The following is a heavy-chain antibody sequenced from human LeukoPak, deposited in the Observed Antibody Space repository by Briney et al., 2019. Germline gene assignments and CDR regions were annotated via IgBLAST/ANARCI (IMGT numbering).Heavy chain of an antibody. Sequence: ASVKVSCKASGYTFTSYAMHWVRQAPGQRLEWMGWINAGNGNTKYSQKFQGRVTITRDTSASTAYMELSSLRSEDTAVYYCASDYYDILTGYYPPGFGYWGRGTLVTVSS. J-gene: IGHJ4*02. CDR1: GYTFTSYA. CDR3: ASDYYDILTGYYPPGFGY. CDR2: INAGNGNT. V-gene: IGHV1-3*01. D-gene: IGHD3-9*01.